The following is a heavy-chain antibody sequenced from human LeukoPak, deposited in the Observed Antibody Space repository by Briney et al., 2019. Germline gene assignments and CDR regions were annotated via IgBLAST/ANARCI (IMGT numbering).Heavy chain of an antibody. V-gene: IGHV3-23*01. CDR3: AKDRSRSWYGGFDY. Sequence: GGSLRLSCAASGFTFSSYAMSWVRQAPGKGLEWVSAVVGSGGSTYYADSVKGRFTISRDNSKNTLYLQMNSLRAEDTAVYYCAKDRSRSWYGGFDYWGQGTLVTVSS. CDR1: GFTFSSYA. D-gene: IGHD6-13*01. J-gene: IGHJ4*02. CDR2: VVGSGGST.